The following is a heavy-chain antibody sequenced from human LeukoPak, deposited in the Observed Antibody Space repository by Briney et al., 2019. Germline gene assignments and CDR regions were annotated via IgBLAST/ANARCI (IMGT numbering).Heavy chain of an antibody. CDR2: IKGDGSGA. CDR1: GFTFSAYW. J-gene: IGHJ4*02. V-gene: IGHV3-74*01. CDR3: ARDLYGDPYYFDY. Sequence: PGGSLRLSCAASGFTFSAYWMHWVRQAPGKGLVWVSRIKGDGSGASYADSVKGRFTISRDTSKNTVYLQMNSLRAEDTAVYFCARDLYGDPYYFDYWGPGTLVTVSS. D-gene: IGHD4-17*01.